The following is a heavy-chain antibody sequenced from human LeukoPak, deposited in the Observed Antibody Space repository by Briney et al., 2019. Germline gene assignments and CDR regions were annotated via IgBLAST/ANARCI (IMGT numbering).Heavy chain of an antibody. CDR3: AKDIVVVAAAQDAFDI. Sequence: SETLSLTCAVSGGSISSGGYSWSWIRQPPGKGLEWIGYIYHSGSTYYNPSLKSRVTISVDRSKNQFSLKLSSVTAADTAVYYCAKDIVVVAAAQDAFDIWGQGTMVTVSS. CDR1: GGSISSGGYS. CDR2: IYHSGST. D-gene: IGHD2-15*01. V-gene: IGHV4-30-2*01. J-gene: IGHJ3*02.